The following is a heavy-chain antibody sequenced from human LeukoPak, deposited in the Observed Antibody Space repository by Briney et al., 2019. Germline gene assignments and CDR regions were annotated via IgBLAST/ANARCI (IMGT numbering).Heavy chain of an antibody. J-gene: IGHJ4*02. V-gene: IGHV3-64*01. D-gene: IGHD3-3*01. CDR1: GFTFSMYA. CDR3: ARSPRDFWSGYLGY. Sequence: GGSLRLSCAASGFTFSMYAMHWVRQAPGKGLEYVPAISSDGSSTYYANSVKGRFTISRDTSKNTLYLQMGSLRADDMAVYYCARSPRDFWSGYLGYWGQGTLVTVSS. CDR2: ISSDGSST.